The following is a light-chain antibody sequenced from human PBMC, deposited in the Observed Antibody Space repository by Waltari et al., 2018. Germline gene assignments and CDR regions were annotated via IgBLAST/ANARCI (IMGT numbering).Light chain of an antibody. CDR3: QQFGSAPGWT. J-gene: IGKJ1*01. Sequence: EIVLTQSPGTLSLSPGERATLSCRASQSVISSYLAWYQQKPGQAPSLLIYGASSSATGIPDSFSGSGSGTYFTLTISRLEPEDFAVYYCQQFGSAPGWTFGQGTKVEIK. CDR2: GAS. V-gene: IGKV3-20*01. CDR1: QSVISSY.